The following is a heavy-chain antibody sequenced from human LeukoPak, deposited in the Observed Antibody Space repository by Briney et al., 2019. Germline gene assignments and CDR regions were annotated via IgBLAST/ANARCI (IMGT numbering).Heavy chain of an antibody. CDR3: ARDSSGWPRDVDY. V-gene: IGHV1-3*01. CDR2: INAGNGNT. J-gene: IGHJ4*02. Sequence: ASVKVSCKASGYTFTSYAMHWVRQAPGQRLEWMGWINAGNGNTKYSQKFQGRVTITRDTSASTAYMELSSLRSEDTAVYYCARDSSGWPRDVDYWGQGTLVTVSS. CDR1: GYTFTSYA. D-gene: IGHD6-19*01.